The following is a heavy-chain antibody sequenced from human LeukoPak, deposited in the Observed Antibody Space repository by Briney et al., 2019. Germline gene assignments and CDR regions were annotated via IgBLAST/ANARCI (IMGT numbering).Heavy chain of an antibody. J-gene: IGHJ5*02. Sequence: SVKVSCKASGGTFSSYAISWVRQAPGQGLEWMGGIIPIFGTANYAQKFQGRVTITADESTSTAYMELSSLRSEDTAVYYCAREGYSYGYSGNWFDPWGQGTLVTVSS. D-gene: IGHD5-18*01. V-gene: IGHV1-69*13. CDR3: AREGYSYGYSGNWFDP. CDR2: IIPIFGTA. CDR1: GGTFSSYA.